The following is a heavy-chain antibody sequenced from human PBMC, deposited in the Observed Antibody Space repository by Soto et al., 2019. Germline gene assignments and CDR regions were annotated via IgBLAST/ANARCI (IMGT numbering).Heavy chain of an antibody. V-gene: IGHV1-69*12. CDR1: GGTLRNYG. CDR2: IIPVFGTA. D-gene: IGHD4-17*01. J-gene: IGHJ6*02. Sequence: QVQLVQSGAEVKKPGSSVRVSCKASGGTLRNYGISWVRQAPGQGLEWMGGIIPVFGTANYAQKFQGRVTITADESTRTVSMDVTSLRSEDTAVYYCSRGDATKIVVTTYYGMDVWGQGTTVTVSS. CDR3: SRGDATKIVVTTYYGMDV.